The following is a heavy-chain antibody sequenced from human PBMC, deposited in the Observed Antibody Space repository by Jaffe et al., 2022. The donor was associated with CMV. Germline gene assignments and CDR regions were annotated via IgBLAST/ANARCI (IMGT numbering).Heavy chain of an antibody. Sequence: QVLLVESGGGVVQPGGSLRLSCAASGFSFRSYGMHWVRQAPGKGLEWVAVIWHDGSGRNYADSVQGRFSISRDNSESTLYLQMNSLRAEDTAVYFCARPSNYGSGGFAGYFDSWGQGILVTVSS. CDR3: ARPSNYGSGGFAGYFDS. J-gene: IGHJ4*02. CDR2: IWHDGSGR. V-gene: IGHV3-33*01. CDR1: GFSFRSYG. D-gene: IGHD3-10*01.